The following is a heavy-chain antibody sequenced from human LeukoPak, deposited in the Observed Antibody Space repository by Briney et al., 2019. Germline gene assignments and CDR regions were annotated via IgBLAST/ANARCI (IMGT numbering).Heavy chain of an antibody. CDR3: ARVGAFNTYCGGDCYPRAFDI. CDR2: IYYSGST. V-gene: IGHV4-39*07. Sequence: ASETLSLTCTVSGGSISSSSYYWGWIRQPPGKGLEWIGSIYYSGSTYYNPSLKSRLTISVDTSKNQFSLKLSSVTAADTAVYYCARVGAFNTYCGGDCYPRAFDIWGQGTMVTVSS. D-gene: IGHD2-21*02. CDR1: GGSISSSSYY. J-gene: IGHJ3*02.